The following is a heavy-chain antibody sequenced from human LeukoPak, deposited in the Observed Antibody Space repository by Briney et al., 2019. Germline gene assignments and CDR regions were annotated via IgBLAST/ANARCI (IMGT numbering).Heavy chain of an antibody. CDR1: GYSFTSYW. Sequence: GESLKISCKGSGYSFTSYWIGWVRQMPGKGLEWMGIIYPGDSDTRYSPSFQGQVTISADKSISTAYLQWSSLKASDTAMYYCARCRSMVRGVKNYYYYMDVWGKGTTVTISS. D-gene: IGHD3-10*01. J-gene: IGHJ6*03. CDR2: IYPGDSDT. CDR3: ARCRSMVRGVKNYYYYMDV. V-gene: IGHV5-51*01.